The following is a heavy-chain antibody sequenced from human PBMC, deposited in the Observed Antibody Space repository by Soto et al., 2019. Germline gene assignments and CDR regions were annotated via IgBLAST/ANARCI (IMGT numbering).Heavy chain of an antibody. Sequence: GGSLRLSCAASGFTFSSSVMNWVRQAPGKGLEWVSSISVSGGSTFYAGSVKGRFTLSRDNSKNTLYLQMNSLRVDDTAVYYCTSLGQFDYWGQGTLVTVSS. D-gene: IGHD7-27*01. CDR3: TSLGQFDY. J-gene: IGHJ4*02. V-gene: IGHV3-23*01. CDR1: GFTFSSSV. CDR2: ISVSGGST.